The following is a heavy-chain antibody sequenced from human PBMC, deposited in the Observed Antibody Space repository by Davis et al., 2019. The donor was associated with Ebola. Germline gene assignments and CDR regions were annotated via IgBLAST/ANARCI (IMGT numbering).Heavy chain of an antibody. D-gene: IGHD6-19*01. CDR2: MNPNSGNT. V-gene: IGHV1-8*01. CDR1: GYTFTTSD. CDR3: ARASFGYNSGWYADY. J-gene: IGHJ4*02. Sequence: ASVKVSCKASGYTFTTSDINWVRQAPGQGLEWMGWMNPNSGNTVYAQRFQGRVTITTDTSASTVYLDLTRLRSDDTAVFYCARASFGYNSGWYADYWGPGSLVTVSS.